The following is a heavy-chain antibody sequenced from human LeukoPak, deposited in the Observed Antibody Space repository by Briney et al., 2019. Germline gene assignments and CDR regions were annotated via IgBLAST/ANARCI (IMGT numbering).Heavy chain of an antibody. CDR1: GGTFSSYA. V-gene: IGHV1-69*04. CDR2: IIPILGIA. D-gene: IGHD5-24*01. Sequence: SVKVSCKASGGTFSSYAISGVRQAPGQGLEWMGRIIPILGIANYAQKFQGRVTITADKSTGTASMELSSLRSEDTAVYYCASGRDGYNFVDYWGQGTLVTVSS. CDR3: ASGRDGYNFVDY. J-gene: IGHJ4*02.